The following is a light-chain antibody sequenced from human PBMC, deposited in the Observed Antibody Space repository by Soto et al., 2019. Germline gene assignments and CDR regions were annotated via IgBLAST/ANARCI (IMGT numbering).Light chain of an antibody. J-gene: IGLJ3*02. CDR3: CSYVGNSTWV. CDR1: SNNIGSYNL. Sequence: QSALTQPASVSGSPGQSITISCTGTSNNIGSYNLVSWYQQHPDKAPKLMIYEGSKRPSGVSSRFSGSKSGNTASLTISGLQGEDEADFYCCSYVGNSTWVFGGGTKLTVL. CDR2: EGS. V-gene: IGLV2-23*01.